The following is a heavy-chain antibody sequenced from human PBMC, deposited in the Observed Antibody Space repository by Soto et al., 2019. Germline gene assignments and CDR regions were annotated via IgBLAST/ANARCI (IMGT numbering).Heavy chain of an antibody. CDR3: AKDRTYYYDSSGYSDY. CDR1: GFTFSSYA. D-gene: IGHD3-22*01. V-gene: IGHV3-23*01. J-gene: IGHJ4*02. CDR2: FSGSGGST. Sequence: EVQLLESGGGLVQPGGSLRLSCAASGFTFSSYAMSWVRQAPGKGLEWVSAFSGSGGSTYYADSVKGRFTISRDNSKNTLYLQMNSLRAEDTAVYYCAKDRTYYYDSSGYSDYWGQGTLVTVSS.